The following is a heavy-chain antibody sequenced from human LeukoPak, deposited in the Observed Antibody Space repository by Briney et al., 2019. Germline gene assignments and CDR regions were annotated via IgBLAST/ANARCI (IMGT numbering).Heavy chain of an antibody. Sequence: GGSLRLPCAASGFTFSSYSMNWVRQAPGKGLEWVSSISSSSSYIYYADSVKGRFTISRDNAKNPLYLQMNSLRAEDTAVYYCARGSRSSTSCSWFDPWGQGTLVTVSS. CDR1: GFTFSSYS. V-gene: IGHV3-21*01. J-gene: IGHJ5*02. D-gene: IGHD2-2*01. CDR3: ARGSRSSTSCSWFDP. CDR2: ISSSSSYI.